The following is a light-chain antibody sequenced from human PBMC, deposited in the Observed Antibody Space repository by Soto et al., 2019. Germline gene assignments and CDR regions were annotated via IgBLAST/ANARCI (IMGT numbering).Light chain of an antibody. J-gene: IGLJ2*01. CDR2: EVS. CDR1: SSDVGGYNY. CDR3: QSYDSSLSGVV. Sequence: QSLLTQPPSASGSPGQSVTISCTGTSSDVGGYNYVSWYQQHPGKAPKLMIYEVSKRPSGVPDRFSGSKSGTSASLAITGLQAEDEADYYCQSYDSSLSGVVFGGGTKLTVL. V-gene: IGLV2-8*01.